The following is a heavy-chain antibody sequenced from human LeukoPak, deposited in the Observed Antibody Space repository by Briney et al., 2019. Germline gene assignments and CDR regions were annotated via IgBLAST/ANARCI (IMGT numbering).Heavy chain of an antibody. J-gene: IGHJ5*02. D-gene: IGHD6-19*01. CDR1: GVSISSYY. Sequence: SETLSLTCTVSGVSISSYYWIWIRQPPGKGLEGIGYIYYSGSTNDNPSLNSLVTISVDTSKNQFALKLSSVTAADTAVYYCARWYSSGWYTWGQGTLVTVYS. CDR3: ARWYSSGWYT. V-gene: IGHV4-59*01. CDR2: IYYSGST.